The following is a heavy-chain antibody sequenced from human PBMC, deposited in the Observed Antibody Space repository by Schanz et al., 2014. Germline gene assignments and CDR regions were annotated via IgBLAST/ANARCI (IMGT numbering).Heavy chain of an antibody. CDR3: ARGGSGSHDRRDY. Sequence: EVQLVESGGGLIQPGGSLRLSCAASGFGFSSYSMNWVRQPPGKGLEWVSYISGSSRTIYYADSMKGRFTVSRDNAENALYLQMNSLRAEDTGLYFCARGGSGSHDRRDYWGQGTLVTVSS. CDR2: ISGSSRTI. D-gene: IGHD1-26*01. CDR1: GFGFSSYS. J-gene: IGHJ4*02. V-gene: IGHV3-48*01.